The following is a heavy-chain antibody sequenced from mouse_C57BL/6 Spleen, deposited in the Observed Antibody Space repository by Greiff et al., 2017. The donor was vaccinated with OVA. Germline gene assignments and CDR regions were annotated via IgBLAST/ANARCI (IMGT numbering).Heavy chain of an antibody. CDR3: GRGGNGGSQFAY. D-gene: IGHD1-1*02. CDR2: INPGSGGT. CDR1: GYAFTNYL. V-gene: IGHV1-54*01. J-gene: IGHJ3*01. Sequence: QVQLQQSGAELVRPGTSVKVSCKASGYAFTNYLIEWVKQRPGQGLEWIGVINPGSGGTNYNEKFKGKATLTADKSSSTAYMQLSSLKTEDSAVYFGGRGGNGGSQFAYWGQGTLVTVSA.